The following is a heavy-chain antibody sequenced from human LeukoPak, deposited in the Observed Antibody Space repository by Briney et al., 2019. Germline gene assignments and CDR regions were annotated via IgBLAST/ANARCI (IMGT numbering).Heavy chain of an antibody. CDR3: ARFSSTWYVAFDM. CDR1: GFIVSSYE. D-gene: IGHD6-13*01. CDR2: INSGGTV. J-gene: IGHJ3*02. Sequence: GGSLRLSCAASGFIVSSYETGWVRQAPGKGLEWLSYINSGGTVYCADSVKGRFTFSRDNAKNSLYLHMNSLRAEDTALYYCARFSSTWYVAFDMWGQGTMVTVSS. V-gene: IGHV3-48*03.